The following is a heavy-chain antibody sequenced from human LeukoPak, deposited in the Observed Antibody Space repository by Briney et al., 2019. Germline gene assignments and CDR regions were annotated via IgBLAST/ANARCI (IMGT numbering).Heavy chain of an antibody. D-gene: IGHD3-10*01. Sequence: GGSLRLSCAASGFTFSSFAMHWVPQAPGRGLEYFSVISSNGGSTYYANSVKGRFTISRDNSENTLYLQMGSLRAEDMAVYYCARGGLLWFGELSGYWGQGTLVTVSS. CDR2: ISSNGGST. J-gene: IGHJ4*02. CDR1: GFTFSSFA. CDR3: ARGGLLWFGELSGY. V-gene: IGHV3-64*01.